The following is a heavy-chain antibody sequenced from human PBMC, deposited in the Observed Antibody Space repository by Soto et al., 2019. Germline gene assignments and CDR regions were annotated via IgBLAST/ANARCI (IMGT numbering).Heavy chain of an antibody. CDR3: ARDLLPDTAHGPIGYYYYGMDV. J-gene: IGHJ6*02. Sequence: ETLSLTCSVNGGSFSDYSWTWIRQPPGKGLEWLGDINHRGQPNYKPSLKSRTIISVDKSKNQFSLKLSSVTAADTAVYYCARDLLPDTAHGPIGYYYYGMDVWGQGSTVTVSS. D-gene: IGHD5-18*01. V-gene: IGHV4-34*10. CDR2: INHRGQP. CDR1: GGSFSDYS.